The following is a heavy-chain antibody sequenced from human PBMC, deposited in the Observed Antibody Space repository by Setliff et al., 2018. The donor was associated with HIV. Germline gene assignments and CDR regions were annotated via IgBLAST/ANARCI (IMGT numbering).Heavy chain of an antibody. D-gene: IGHD6-19*01. J-gene: IGHJ4*02. CDR3: AKTPSSGWYSLYLGY. V-gene: IGHV3-33*06. CDR2: IWYDGSNK. Sequence: GSLRLSCAASGFTFSSYGMHWVRQAPGKGLEWVAVIWYDGSNKYYADSVKGRFTISRDNPENTLYLQMNSLRAEDTAVYYCAKTPSSGWYSLYLGYWGQGTLVTVSS. CDR1: GFTFSSYG.